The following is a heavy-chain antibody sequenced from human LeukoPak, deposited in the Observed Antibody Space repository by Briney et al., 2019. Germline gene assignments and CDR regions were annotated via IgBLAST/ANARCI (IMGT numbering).Heavy chain of an antibody. Sequence: GGTLRLSCAASGFTFSTYWRHWVRQAPGKGLVWVSRIKDDGSTISATSVKGRFTISRDNTKNTLYLQMNSLRAEDTAGYYCARDRTYYDIPDAFDIWGQGTMVTVSS. CDR1: GFTFSTYW. D-gene: IGHD3-9*01. J-gene: IGHJ3*02. CDR3: ARDRTYYDIPDAFDI. V-gene: IGHV3-74*01. CDR2: IKDDGST.